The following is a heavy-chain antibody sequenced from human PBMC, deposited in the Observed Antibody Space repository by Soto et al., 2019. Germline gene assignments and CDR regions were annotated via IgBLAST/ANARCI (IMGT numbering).Heavy chain of an antibody. J-gene: IGHJ4*02. CDR1: GFTFSRYA. D-gene: IGHD2-15*01. Sequence: EVQLLGSGGGFVQAGGSLRPSCPPPGFTFSRYAMAWVPQVPGKGLEWSSSINANSEVTVYADSVKGRSPSSRANSRATVFLQLDSLRVEDTALYYCLKERPIPSTTPDRSQFDFWGQGLLVTVSS. CDR3: LKERPIPSTTPDRSQFDF. CDR2: INANSEVT. V-gene: IGHV3-23*01.